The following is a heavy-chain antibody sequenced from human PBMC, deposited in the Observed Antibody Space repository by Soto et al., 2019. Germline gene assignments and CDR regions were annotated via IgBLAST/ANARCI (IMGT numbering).Heavy chain of an antibody. V-gene: IGHV4-34*01. CDR3: ARGSYGSGSKYGMDV. Sequence: PSETLSLTCAVYGGSFSGNYWSWIRQPPGKGLEWIGEINHSGSTNYKPSLKSRVTISVDTSKNQFSLKLSSVTAADTAVYYCARGSYGSGSKYGMDVWGQGTTVTVSS. D-gene: IGHD3-10*01. CDR2: INHSGST. J-gene: IGHJ6*02. CDR1: GGSFSGNY.